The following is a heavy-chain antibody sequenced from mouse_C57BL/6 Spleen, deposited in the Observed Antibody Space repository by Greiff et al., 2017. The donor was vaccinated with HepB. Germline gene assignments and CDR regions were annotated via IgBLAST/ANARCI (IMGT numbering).Heavy chain of an antibody. Sequence: EVQLQQSGPVLVKPGASVKMSCKASGYTFTDYYMNWVKQSHGKSLEWIGVINPYNGGTSYNQKFKGKATLTVDKSSSTAYMELNSLTSEDSAVYYCARFEYYGSSSAWFAYWGQGTLVTVSA. CDR1: GYTFTDYY. D-gene: IGHD1-1*01. CDR2: INPYNGGT. CDR3: ARFEYYGSSSAWFAY. V-gene: IGHV1-19*01. J-gene: IGHJ3*01.